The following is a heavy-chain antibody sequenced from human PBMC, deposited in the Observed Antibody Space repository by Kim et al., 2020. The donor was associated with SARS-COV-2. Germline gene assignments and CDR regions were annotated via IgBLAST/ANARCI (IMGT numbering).Heavy chain of an antibody. CDR3: ARAGYCSGGSCYSGHYYYYYGMDV. V-gene: IGHV4-59*01. D-gene: IGHD2-15*01. CDR1: GDSISSYY. J-gene: IGHJ6*02. Sequence: SETLSLTCTVSGDSISSYYWSWIRQPPGKGLEWIGYIYYSGSTNYNPSLKSRVTISVVTSKNQFSLKLSSVTAADTAVYYCARAGYCSGGSCYSGHYYYYYGMDVWGQGTTVTVSS. CDR2: IYYSGST.